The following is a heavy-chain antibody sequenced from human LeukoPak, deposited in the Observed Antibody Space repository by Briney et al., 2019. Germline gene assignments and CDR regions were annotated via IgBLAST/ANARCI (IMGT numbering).Heavy chain of an antibody. Sequence: SETLSLTCAVYGGSFSGYYWSWICQPPGKGLEWIGEINHSGSTNYNPSLKSRVTISVDTSKNQFSLKLSSVTAADTAVYYCARGKGGGIRTGLYFYGSGRYLPPYYYYYRMDVWGQGTTVTVSS. CDR1: GGSFSGYY. D-gene: IGHD3-10*01. J-gene: IGHJ6*02. CDR3: ARGKGGGIRTGLYFYGSGRYLPPYYYYYRMDV. CDR2: INHSGST. V-gene: IGHV4-34*01.